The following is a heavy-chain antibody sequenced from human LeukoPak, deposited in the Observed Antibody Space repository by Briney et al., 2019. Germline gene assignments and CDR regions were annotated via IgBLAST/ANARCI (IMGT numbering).Heavy chain of an antibody. V-gene: IGHV3-30*04. D-gene: IGHD6-19*01. CDR3: ARSRIAVATTPSDY. Sequence: GGSLRLSCAASGSTFSSYAMHWVRQAPGKGLEWVAVISYDGSNKYYADSVKGRFTISRDNSKNTLYLQMNSLRAEDTAVYYCARSRIAVATTPSDYWGQGTLVTVSS. CDR2: ISYDGSNK. CDR1: GSTFSSYA. J-gene: IGHJ4*02.